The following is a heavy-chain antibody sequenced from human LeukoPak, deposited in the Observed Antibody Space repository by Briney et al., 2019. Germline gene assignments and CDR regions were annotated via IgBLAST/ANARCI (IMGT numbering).Heavy chain of an antibody. J-gene: IGHJ5*02. CDR1: GYTFTSYD. CDR3: ARGGPRPGDNWFDP. CDR2: MNPNSGNT. Sequence: ASVKVSCKASGYTFTSYDINWVRQATGQGLEWMGWMNPNSGNTGYAQKFQGRVTMTRNTSISTAYMELSSLRSEDTAVYCCARGGPRPGDNWFDPWGQGTLVTVSS. D-gene: IGHD3-10*01. V-gene: IGHV1-8*01.